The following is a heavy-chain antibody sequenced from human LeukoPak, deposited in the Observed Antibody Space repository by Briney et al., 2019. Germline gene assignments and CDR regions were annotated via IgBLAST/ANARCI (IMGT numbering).Heavy chain of an antibody. CDR2: ISSDASSI. CDR1: GFTFSSYW. J-gene: IGHJ4*02. CDR3: ATLGPPIY. V-gene: IGHV3-74*01. Sequence: GGSLRLSCAASGFTFSSYWMHWVRQAPGKGLMWVSRISSDASSILYADSVKGRFTISRDNAKNTLYLQMNSLRAEDKAVYYCATLGPPIYWGQGTLVTVSS.